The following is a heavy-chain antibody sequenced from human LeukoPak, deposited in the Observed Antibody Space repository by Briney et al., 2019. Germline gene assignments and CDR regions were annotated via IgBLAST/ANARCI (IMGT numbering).Heavy chain of an antibody. Sequence: TSETLSLTCAVSGGSISSGGYSWSWIRQPPGKGLEWIGYIYHSGSTYYNPSLKSRVTISVDRSKNQFSLKLSSVTAADTAVYYCARLSGYYYVLDYWGQGTLVTVSS. J-gene: IGHJ4*02. CDR2: IYHSGST. V-gene: IGHV4-30-2*01. D-gene: IGHD3-22*01. CDR1: GGSISSGGYS. CDR3: ARLSGYYYVLDY.